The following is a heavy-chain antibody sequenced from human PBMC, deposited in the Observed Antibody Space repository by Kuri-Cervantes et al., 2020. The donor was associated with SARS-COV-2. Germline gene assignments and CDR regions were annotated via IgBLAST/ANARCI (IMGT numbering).Heavy chain of an antibody. V-gene: IGHV4-4*07. J-gene: IGHJ6*02. CDR3: ARGGGNEDYYYGMDV. CDR2: IYFTGGT. D-gene: IGHD4-23*01. Sequence: SEPLSLTGTVPGGSIGSYYWTGIRQPAGKGLEWIGRIYFTGGTTYNPSLKSRVSLSVDKDKSQFSLRLCSVTAADTAVYYCARGGGNEDYYYGMDVWGQGTTVTVSS. CDR1: GGSIGSYY.